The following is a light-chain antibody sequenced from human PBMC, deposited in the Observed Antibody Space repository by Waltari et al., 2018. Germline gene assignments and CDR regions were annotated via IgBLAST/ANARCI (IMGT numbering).Light chain of an antibody. Sequence: QSALTQPASVSGTPGQSIPISCPGTSSDVGGYNRISWYQRHPGKAPKLIIYEGSKRPSGVSNRFSGSKSGYTASLTISGVQAEDEADYYCCSYATGSSYVFGTGTKVTVL. CDR3: CSYATGSSYV. CDR1: SSDVGGYNR. J-gene: IGLJ1*01. CDR2: EGS. V-gene: IGLV2-23*01.